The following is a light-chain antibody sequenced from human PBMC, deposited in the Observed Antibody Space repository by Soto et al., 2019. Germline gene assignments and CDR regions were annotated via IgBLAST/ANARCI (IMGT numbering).Light chain of an antibody. V-gene: IGKV3-15*01. J-gene: IGKJ5*01. CDR3: QQYNNWPLT. CDR1: QSVSSN. CDR2: GAS. Sequence: EIVMTQSQATLSVSPGERATLPCRARQSVSSNLAWYPQKPGQAPRLLIYGASTRATGIPARFSGSGSGTEFTLTISSLQSEDFAVYYCQQYNNWPLTFGQVTRLEI.